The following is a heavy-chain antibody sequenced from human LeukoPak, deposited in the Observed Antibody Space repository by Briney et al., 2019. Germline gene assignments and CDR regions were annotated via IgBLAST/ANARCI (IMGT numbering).Heavy chain of an antibody. V-gene: IGHV3-23*01. Sequence: GGSLRLSCAASGFTFSSYAMSWVRQAPGKGLEWVSAISGSGGSTYYADSVKGRFTISRDNSKNTLYLQMNSLRAEDTAVYYCAKDPLSSSWYNYFDYWGQGTLVTVSS. CDR1: GFTFSSYA. J-gene: IGHJ4*02. CDR2: ISGSGGST. CDR3: AKDPLSSSWYNYFDY. D-gene: IGHD6-13*01.